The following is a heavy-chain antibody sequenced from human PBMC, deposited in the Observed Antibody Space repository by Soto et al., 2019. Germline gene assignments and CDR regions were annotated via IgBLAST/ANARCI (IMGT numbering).Heavy chain of an antibody. CDR2: IRWNSGSI. V-gene: IGHV3-9*01. CDR1: GFTFDDYA. CDR3: AKDKNPTGATFAY. Sequence: EVQLVESGGGLVHPGRSLRLSCAASGFTFDDYAMHWVRQAPGKGLEWVSGIRWNSGSIGYADSVKGRFTISRDNAKNSLYLQMNSLRAEDTALYYCAKDKNPTGATFAYWGQGTLVTVSS. D-gene: IGHD1-1*01. J-gene: IGHJ4*02.